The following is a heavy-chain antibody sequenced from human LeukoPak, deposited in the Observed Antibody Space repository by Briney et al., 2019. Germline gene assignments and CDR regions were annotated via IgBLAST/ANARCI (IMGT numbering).Heavy chain of an antibody. CDR2: IYYSGST. J-gene: IGHJ4*02. V-gene: IGHV4-39*07. D-gene: IGHD2-8*01. Sequence: SETLSLTCTVSGGSISSSSYYWGWIRQPPGEGLEWIGSIYYSGSTYYNPSLKSRVTISVDTSKNQFSLKLSSVTAADTAVYYCARGYCTNAVCSLGPTQAWGQGTLVTVSS. CDR1: GGSISSSSYY. CDR3: ARGYCTNAVCSLGPTQA.